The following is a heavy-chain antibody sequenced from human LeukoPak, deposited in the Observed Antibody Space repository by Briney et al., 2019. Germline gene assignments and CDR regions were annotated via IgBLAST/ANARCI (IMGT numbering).Heavy chain of an antibody. D-gene: IGHD3-22*01. CDR1: GGPISSYY. V-gene: IGHV4-59*01. CDR3: ARGLYYYDSSFGY. Sequence: KASETLSLTCTVSGGPISSYYWSWIRQSPGKGLECIGYIHYTGSTNYNPSLKSRVTISVDTSKKQFSLKLSSVTAADTAVYYCARGLYYYDSSFGYWGQGTLVTVSS. CDR2: IHYTGST. J-gene: IGHJ4*02.